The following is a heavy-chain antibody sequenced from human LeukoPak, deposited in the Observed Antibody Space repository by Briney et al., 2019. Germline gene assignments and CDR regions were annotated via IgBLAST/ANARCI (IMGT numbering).Heavy chain of an antibody. J-gene: IGHJ4*02. CDR2: ISYDGSNK. CDR3: AKGTRGVIMPNFDY. Sequence: GRSLRLSCAASGFTFSSYGMHWVRQAPGKGLEWVAVISYDGSNKYYADSVKGRFTISRDNSKNTLYLQMNSLRAEDTAVYYCAKGTRGVIMPNFDYWGQGTLVTVSS. V-gene: IGHV3-30*18. D-gene: IGHD3-10*01. CDR1: GFTFSSYG.